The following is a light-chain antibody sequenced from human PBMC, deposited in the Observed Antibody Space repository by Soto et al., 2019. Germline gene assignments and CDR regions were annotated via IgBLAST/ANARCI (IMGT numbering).Light chain of an antibody. J-gene: IGKJ3*01. Sequence: EIVLTQSPGTMSLSPGERATLSCRASQSISSSHLAWYQQKPDQTPRLLIYGASNRATGIPDRFSGSGSGTDFTLTNSRLEPEDFAVYYCQHYGNEGTFGPGTQVDLK. CDR2: GAS. V-gene: IGKV3-20*01. CDR3: QHYGNEGT. CDR1: QSISSSH.